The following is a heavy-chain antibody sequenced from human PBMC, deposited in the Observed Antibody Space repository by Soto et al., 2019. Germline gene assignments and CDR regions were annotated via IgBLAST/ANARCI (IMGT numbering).Heavy chain of an antibody. J-gene: IGHJ5*02. CDR1: GGSISSSSYY. Sequence: SETLSLTCTVSGGSISSSSYYWGWIRQPPGKGLEWIGSIYYSGSTYYNPPLKSRVTISVDTSKNQFSLKLSSVTAADTAVYYCARSILETTVAGTNWFDPWGQGTLVTVSS. CDR3: ARSILETTVAGTNWFDP. CDR2: IYYSGST. D-gene: IGHD6-19*01. V-gene: IGHV4-39*01.